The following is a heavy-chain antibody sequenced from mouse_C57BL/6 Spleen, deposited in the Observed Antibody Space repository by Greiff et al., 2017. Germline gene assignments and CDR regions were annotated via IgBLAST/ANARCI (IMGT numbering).Heavy chain of an antibody. J-gene: IGHJ3*01. Sequence: VKLVESGAELVKPGASVKMSCKASGYTFTSYWITWVKQRPAQGLEWIGDIYPGSGSTNYNEKFKSKATLTVDTSSSPAYMQLSSLTSEDSAVXYCASIYYDYESWFAYWGQGTLVTVSA. V-gene: IGHV1-55*01. CDR3: ASIYYDYESWFAY. CDR2: IYPGSGST. CDR1: GYTFTSYW. D-gene: IGHD2-4*01.